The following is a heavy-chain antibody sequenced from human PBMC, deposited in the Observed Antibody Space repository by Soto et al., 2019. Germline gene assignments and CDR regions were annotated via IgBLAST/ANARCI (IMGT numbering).Heavy chain of an antibody. CDR1: GGSISSGGYY. D-gene: IGHD5-12*01. V-gene: IGHV4-31*01. Sequence: QVQLQESGPGLVKPSQTLSLTCTVSGGSISSGGYYWSWIRQHPGKGLEWIGYIYYSGSTYYNPSLKSLVTISVDTSKNQFSLKRSSVTAADTAVYYGARAAKRWLQSFDYWGQGTLVTVSS. J-gene: IGHJ4*02. CDR3: ARAAKRWLQSFDY. CDR2: IYYSGST.